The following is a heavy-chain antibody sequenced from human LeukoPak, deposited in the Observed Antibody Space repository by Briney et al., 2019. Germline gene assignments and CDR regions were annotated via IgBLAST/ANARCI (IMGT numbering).Heavy chain of an antibody. CDR2: INPNSGGT. CDR1: RYTFTDYY. Sequence: GASVKVSCKVARYTFTDYYMHWVRQAPGQGLEWMGWINPNSGGTNYAQKFQGRVTMTRDTSISTVYMELSRLRSDDTAVFYCARDHSNSYNYWGQGTLVTVSS. J-gene: IGHJ4*02. CDR3: ARDHSNSYNY. V-gene: IGHV1-2*02. D-gene: IGHD5-18*01.